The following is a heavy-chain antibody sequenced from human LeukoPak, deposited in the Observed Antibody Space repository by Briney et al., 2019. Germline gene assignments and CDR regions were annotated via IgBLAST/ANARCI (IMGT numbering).Heavy chain of an antibody. CDR2: ISSDGSST. J-gene: IGHJ5*02. D-gene: IGHD6-19*01. Sequence: GGSLRLSCAASGFSFSYNAMHWVRQAPGKGLEYVAAISSDGSSTYYANSVKGRFTISRDNSKNTLYLQMGSLRDEDMAVYYCARERLDGNWVDPWGQGTLVIVSS. V-gene: IGHV3-64*01. CDR3: ARERLDGNWVDP. CDR1: GFSFSYNA.